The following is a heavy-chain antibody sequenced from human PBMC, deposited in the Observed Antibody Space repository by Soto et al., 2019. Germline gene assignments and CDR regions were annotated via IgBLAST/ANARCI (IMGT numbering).Heavy chain of an antibody. J-gene: IGHJ5*02. Sequence: SETLSLTCTVSGGSISSYFWSWIRQPPGKGLEWIGYIYHSGSTKYNPSLKSRVTISVDTSKNQFSLRLSSVTAADTAVYYCARDYSSGWNRWFDPWGQGTLVTVSS. V-gene: IGHV4-59*01. CDR1: GGSISSYF. CDR2: IYHSGST. CDR3: ARDYSSGWNRWFDP. D-gene: IGHD6-19*01.